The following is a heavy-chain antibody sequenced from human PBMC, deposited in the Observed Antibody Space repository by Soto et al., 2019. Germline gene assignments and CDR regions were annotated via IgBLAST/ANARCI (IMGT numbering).Heavy chain of an antibody. D-gene: IGHD1-26*01. CDR2: FDPEDGET. J-gene: IGHJ3*02. CDR1: GYTPTELS. V-gene: IGHV1-24*01. Sequence: ASVKVSCKVSGYTPTELSMHLVRQAPGKGLEWMGGFDPEDGETIYAQKFQGRVTMTEDTSTDTAYMELSSLRSEDTAVYYCAIRNSGSYYDAFDIWGQGTMVTVS. CDR3: AIRNSGSYYDAFDI.